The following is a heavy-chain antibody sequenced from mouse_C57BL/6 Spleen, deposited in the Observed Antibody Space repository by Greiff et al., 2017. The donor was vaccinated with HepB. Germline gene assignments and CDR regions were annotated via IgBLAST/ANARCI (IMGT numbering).Heavy chain of an antibody. Sequence: QVQLQQSGAELVKPGASVKLSCKASGYTFTSYWMQWVKQRPGQGLEWIGEIDPSDSYTNYNQKFKGKATLTVDTSSSTAYMQLSSLTSEDSAVYYWVRRLRVGHYFDYWGQGTTLTVSS. D-gene: IGHD2-4*01. V-gene: IGHV1-50*01. CDR1: GYTFTSYW. CDR3: VRRLRVGHYFDY. CDR2: IDPSDSYT. J-gene: IGHJ2*01.